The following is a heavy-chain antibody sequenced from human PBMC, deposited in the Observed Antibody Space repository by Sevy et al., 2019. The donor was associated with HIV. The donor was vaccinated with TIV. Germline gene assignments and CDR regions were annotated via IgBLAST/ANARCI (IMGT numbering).Heavy chain of an antibody. D-gene: IGHD3-22*01. V-gene: IGHV3-23*01. J-gene: IGHJ3*01. CDR3: AKELNPALESMLEVNLRSLKGFDV. CDR2: ISGPGYGT. Sequence: GGSLRLSCAASGFTFNTHAMNWVRQAPGKGLEWVSVISGPGYGTNYADSVKGRFTISRDNSKNTLFLQMNVLRDDDTAVYYCAKELNPALESMLEVNLRSLKGFDVWGQGTMVTVSS. CDR1: GFTFNTHA.